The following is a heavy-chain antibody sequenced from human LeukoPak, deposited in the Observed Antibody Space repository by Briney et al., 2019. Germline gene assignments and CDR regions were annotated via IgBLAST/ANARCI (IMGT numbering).Heavy chain of an antibody. J-gene: IGHJ4*02. CDR1: GFTFTSYA. CDR3: AKDRLVGAID. Sequence: RPGGSLRLSCAAPGFTFTSYAMSWVRQAPEKGLEWVSTISSSGVKTNYVDSVKGRFTISRDNSKDTLYLQMNNLRAEDTAVYYCAKDRLVGAIDWGQGALVTVSS. V-gene: IGHV3-23*01. CDR2: ISSSGVKT. D-gene: IGHD1-26*01.